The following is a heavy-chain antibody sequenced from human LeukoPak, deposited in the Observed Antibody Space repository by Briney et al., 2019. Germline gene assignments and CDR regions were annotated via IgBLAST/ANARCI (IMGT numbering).Heavy chain of an antibody. V-gene: IGHV3-23*01. CDR1: GFTFSSYA. Sequence: GGSLRLSCAASGFTFSSYAMSRVRQAPGKGLEWVSAISGSGGSTYYADSVKGRFTISRDNSKNTLYLQMNSLRAEDTAVYYCAKWGGSYFRGGFDYWGQGTLVTVSS. D-gene: IGHD1-26*01. J-gene: IGHJ4*02. CDR2: ISGSGGST. CDR3: AKWGGSYFRGGFDY.